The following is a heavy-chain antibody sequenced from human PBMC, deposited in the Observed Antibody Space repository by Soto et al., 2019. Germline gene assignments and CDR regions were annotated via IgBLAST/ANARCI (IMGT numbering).Heavy chain of an antibody. D-gene: IGHD3-22*01. CDR2: IYPGDSES. CDR3: ARDLNRSGSYWFYT. CDR1: GYSFTSYW. J-gene: IGHJ5*02. Sequence: GESLKISCKGSGYSFTSYWIGWVRQMPGKGLEWMGIIYPGDSESRYSPSFQGQVTISADKSISTAYLQWSSLKASDTAMYYCARDLNRSGSYWFYTWGQGTLVTVSS. V-gene: IGHV5-51*01.